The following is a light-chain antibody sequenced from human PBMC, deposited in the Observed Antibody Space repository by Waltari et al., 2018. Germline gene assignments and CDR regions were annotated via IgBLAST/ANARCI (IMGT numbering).Light chain of an antibody. Sequence: DIQLTQSPSFLSASVGDRVNLTCRASQGISAYLAWYQRKPGKAPNLLIYDASTLQNGVPSRFSGSGSGTEFTLTISSLQPEDFATYYCQHVKSYPLTFGGGTEVEIK. CDR2: DAS. CDR3: QHVKSYPLT. V-gene: IGKV1-9*01. CDR1: QGISAY. J-gene: IGKJ4*01.